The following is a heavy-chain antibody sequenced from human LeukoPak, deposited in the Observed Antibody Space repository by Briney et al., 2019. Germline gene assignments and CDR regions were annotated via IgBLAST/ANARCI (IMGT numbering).Heavy chain of an antibody. V-gene: IGHV4-61*02. CDR1: GGSISSGSYY. CDR2: IYTSGST. D-gene: IGHD6-13*01. J-gene: IGHJ4*02. CDR3: ARALVAAAGREGFDY. Sequence: SQTLSLTCTVSGGSISSGSYYWSWIRQPAGKGLEWIGRIYTSGSTNYNPSLKSRVTISVDTSKNQFSLKLSSVTAADTAVYYCARALVAAAGREGFDYWGQGTLVTVSP.